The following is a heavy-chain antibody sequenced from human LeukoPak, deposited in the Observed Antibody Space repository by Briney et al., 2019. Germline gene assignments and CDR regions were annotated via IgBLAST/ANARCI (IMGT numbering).Heavy chain of an antibody. J-gene: IGHJ3*02. V-gene: IGHV4-34*01. CDR1: GGSFSGYY. CDR3: ARRDLLDYSDNQSHDAFDI. Sequence: SETLSLTCAVYGGSFSGYYWSWIRQPPGKGLEWIGEINHSGSTNYNPSLKSRVTISVDTSKNQFSLKLSSVTAADTAVYYCARRDLLDYSDNQSHDAFDIWGQGTMVTVSS. D-gene: IGHD4-17*01. CDR2: INHSGST.